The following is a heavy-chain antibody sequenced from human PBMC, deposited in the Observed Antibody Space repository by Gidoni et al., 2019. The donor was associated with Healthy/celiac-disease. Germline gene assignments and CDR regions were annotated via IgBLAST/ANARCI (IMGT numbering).Heavy chain of an antibody. CDR3: ARREPYCGGDCPTSAFDI. CDR1: GYSFTSYW. D-gene: IGHD2-21*02. CDR2: IYPGDSDT. V-gene: IGHV5-51*03. J-gene: IGHJ3*02. Sequence: EVQLVQSGAEVKKPGESLKISCKGSGYSFTSYWIGWVRQMPGKGLEWMGIIYPGDSDTRYSPSFQGQVTISADKSISTAYLQWSSLKASDTAMYYCARREPYCGGDCPTSAFDIWGQGTMVTVSS.